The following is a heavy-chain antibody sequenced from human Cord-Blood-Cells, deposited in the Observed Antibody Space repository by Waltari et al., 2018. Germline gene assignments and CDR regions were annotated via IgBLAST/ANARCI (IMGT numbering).Heavy chain of an antibody. CDR2: IKQDGMEK. Sequence: EVQLVESGGGLVQPGGSLRLSCAASGFTFSSYWMSWVRQAPGQGLKGVAKIKQDGMEKYYVDLVKGRFTIARDNAKNSLYLQMNSLRAEDTAVYYCARTSIAAAGTFDYWGQGTLVTVSS. V-gene: IGHV3-7*01. CDR3: ARTSIAAAGTFDY. J-gene: IGHJ4*02. CDR1: GFTFSSYW. D-gene: IGHD6-13*01.